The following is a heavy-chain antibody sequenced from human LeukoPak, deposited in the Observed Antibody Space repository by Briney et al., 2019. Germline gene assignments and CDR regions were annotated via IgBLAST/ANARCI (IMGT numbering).Heavy chain of an antibody. V-gene: IGHV4-59*06. D-gene: IGHD3-10*01. Sequence: PSETLSLTCSVSGVSISNYYWSWIRQHPGKGLEWIGYIYYSGSTYYNPSLKSRVTISVDTSKNQFSLKLSSVTAADTAVYYCARAGTAEYYFDYWGQGTLVTVSS. CDR2: IYYSGST. CDR3: ARAGTAEYYFDY. CDR1: GVSISNYY. J-gene: IGHJ4*02.